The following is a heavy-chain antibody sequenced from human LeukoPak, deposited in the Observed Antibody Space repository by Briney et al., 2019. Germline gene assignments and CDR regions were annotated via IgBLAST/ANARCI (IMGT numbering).Heavy chain of an antibody. Sequence: GGSLRLSCAASGFPFSGYAMSWVRQAPGKGLEWVSAISAGGRSTYYADSVKGRFTISRDNSKNTLYLQVNSLRAEDAAVYYCAKDGFDSSGYDQFFDYWGQGTLVTVSS. V-gene: IGHV3-23*01. D-gene: IGHD3-22*01. CDR1: GFPFSGYA. J-gene: IGHJ4*02. CDR2: ISAGGRST. CDR3: AKDGFDSSGYDQFFDY.